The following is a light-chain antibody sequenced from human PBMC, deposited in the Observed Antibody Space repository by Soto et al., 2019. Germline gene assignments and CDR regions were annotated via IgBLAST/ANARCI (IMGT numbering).Light chain of an antibody. Sequence: EIVLTQSPATLSLSPGERATLSCRASQGVSSYLAWYQQKPGQAPRLLIYVASNRASGIPARFSGSGSGTDFALTITSLGPEDFAVYYCQQRSDWPPTITFGQGTRLEIK. CDR2: VAS. V-gene: IGKV3-11*01. CDR1: QGVSSY. CDR3: QQRSDWPPTIT. J-gene: IGKJ5*01.